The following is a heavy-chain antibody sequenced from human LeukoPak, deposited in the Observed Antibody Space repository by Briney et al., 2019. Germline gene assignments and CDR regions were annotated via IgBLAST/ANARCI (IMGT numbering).Heavy chain of an antibody. CDR2: IYYSGST. D-gene: IGHD2-2*01. V-gene: IGHV4-39*07. J-gene: IGHJ6*03. CDR3: ARGDIVVVPAALDV. CDR1: GGSISSSSYY. Sequence: SETLSLTCTVSGGSISSSSYYWGWIRQPPGKGLEWVGSIYYSGSTYYNPSLKSRVTISVDTSKNQFSLKLSSVTAADTAVYYCARGDIVVVPAALDVWGKGTTVTVS.